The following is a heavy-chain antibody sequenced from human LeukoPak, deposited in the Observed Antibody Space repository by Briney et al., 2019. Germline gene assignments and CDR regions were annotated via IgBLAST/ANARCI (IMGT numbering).Heavy chain of an antibody. J-gene: IGHJ5*02. CDR1: GGSISSGDYY. D-gene: IGHD2-2*01. Sequence: PSETLSLTCTVSGGSISSGDYYWSWIRQPAGKGLEWIGRIYTSGSTTYNPPLKSRVTMSVDTSRNQFSLKLSSVTAAETAVYYCARATSWYVSCFDPWGQGTLVTVSS. CDR2: IYTSGST. CDR3: ARATSWYVSCFDP. V-gene: IGHV4-61*02.